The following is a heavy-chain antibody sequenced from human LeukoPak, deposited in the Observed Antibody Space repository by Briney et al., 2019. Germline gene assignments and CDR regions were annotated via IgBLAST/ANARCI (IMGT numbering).Heavy chain of an antibody. D-gene: IGHD1-1*01. CDR1: GFTFRNYW. CDR3: ARFWNYGMDV. J-gene: IGHJ6*02. V-gene: IGHV3-74*03. CDR2: ISSDGSST. Sequence: PGGSLRLSCEASGFTFRNYWMHWVRQAPGKGLVWVSRISSDGSSTMYADSVKGRFTISRGNAKNTLYLQMNSLRAEDTAVYYCARFWNYGMDVWGQGTTVTVSS.